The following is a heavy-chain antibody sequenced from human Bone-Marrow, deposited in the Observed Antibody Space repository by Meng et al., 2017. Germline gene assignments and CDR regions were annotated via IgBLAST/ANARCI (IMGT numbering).Heavy chain of an antibody. Sequence: VRLVQSGADVKKPGASVRVTCKASGYIFTNYDLNWVRQAAGQGPEWMGWLNPRTGNTGYAQKFQGRVTLTRDTSRSTAYMELSSLTSDDTAIYYCARDYGGNSGRFDPWGQGTLVTVSS. CDR3: ARDYGGNSGRFDP. V-gene: IGHV1-8*01. CDR1: GYIFTNYD. CDR2: LNPRTGNT. D-gene: IGHD4-23*01. J-gene: IGHJ5*02.